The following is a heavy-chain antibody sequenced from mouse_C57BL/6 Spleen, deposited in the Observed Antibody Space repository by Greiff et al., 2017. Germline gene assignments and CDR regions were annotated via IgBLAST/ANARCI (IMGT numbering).Heavy chain of an antibody. V-gene: IGHV1-85*01. CDR3: ATLTGALDFDY. J-gene: IGHJ2*01. CDR2: IYPRDGST. D-gene: IGHD4-1*01. Sequence: VKLQESGPELVKPGASVKLSCKASGYTFTSYDINWVKQRPGQGLEWIGWIYPRDGSTKYNEKFKGKATLTVDTSSSTAYMELRSLTSEDTAVYFCATLTGALDFDYWGQGTTLTVSS. CDR1: GYTFTSYD.